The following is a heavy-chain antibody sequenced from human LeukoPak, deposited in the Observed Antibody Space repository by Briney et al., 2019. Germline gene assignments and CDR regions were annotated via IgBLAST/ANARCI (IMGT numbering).Heavy chain of an antibody. CDR2: IYPGDSDT. CDR1: GYSFTSYW. V-gene: IGHV5-51*01. D-gene: IGHD2-15*01. Sequence: SGESLKISCKGSGYSFTSYWIGWVRQMPGEGLEWMGIIYPGDSDTRYSPSFQGQVTISADKSISTAYLQWSSLKASDTAMYYCARHRYCSGGSCYPDAFDIWGQGTMVTVSS. J-gene: IGHJ3*02. CDR3: ARHRYCSGGSCYPDAFDI.